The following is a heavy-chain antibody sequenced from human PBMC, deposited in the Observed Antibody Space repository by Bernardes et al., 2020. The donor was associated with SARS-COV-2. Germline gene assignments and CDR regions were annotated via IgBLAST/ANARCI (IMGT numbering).Heavy chain of an antibody. V-gene: IGHV5-51*01. CDR3: AISDYGDYGTFDY. CDR1: GYSFTTYW. D-gene: IGHD4-17*01. Sequence: GESLKISCKGSGYSFTTYWIGWVRQMPGKGLEWMGIIYPGDSDTRFSPSFQGQVTISADKSISTAYLQWSSLKASDTAMYYCAISDYGDYGTFDYWGQGTLVTVSS. CDR2: IYPGDSDT. J-gene: IGHJ4*02.